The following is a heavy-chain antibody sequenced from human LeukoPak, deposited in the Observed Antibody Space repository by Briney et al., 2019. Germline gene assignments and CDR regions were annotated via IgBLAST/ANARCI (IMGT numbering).Heavy chain of an antibody. CDR3: ARMALDGGDSIGFDS. J-gene: IGHJ5*01. D-gene: IGHD2-21*02. Sequence: GASVKVSSKASGYTFTDYFIHWVRQAPGQGLEWMGWINPNIGDASYAQKFQDRFTMTRDRSINTAYMELSRLTSDDTAVYYCARMALDGGDSIGFDSWGQGTLVTVSS. CDR2: INPNIGDA. V-gene: IGHV1-2*02. CDR1: GYTFTDYF.